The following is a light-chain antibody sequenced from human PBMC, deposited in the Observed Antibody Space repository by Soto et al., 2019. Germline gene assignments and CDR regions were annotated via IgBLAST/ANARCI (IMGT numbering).Light chain of an antibody. CDR1: QSVSSN. CDR3: QQYNNWPLLFT. V-gene: IGKV3-15*01. J-gene: IGKJ3*01. CDR2: GAS. Sequence: EIVMTQSPATLSVSPGERATLSCRASQSVSSNLAWYQQKPGQAPRLLIYGASTRATGIPARFSGSGSGTEFTVTISSLQSEDFAVYYCQQYNNWPLLFTFDPGTKVDIK.